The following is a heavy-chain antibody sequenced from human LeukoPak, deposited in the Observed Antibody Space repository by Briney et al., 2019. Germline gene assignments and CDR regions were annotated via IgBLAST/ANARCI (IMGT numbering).Heavy chain of an antibody. D-gene: IGHD2/OR15-2a*01. CDR1: GYTFTDYY. CDR2: INFNSRGT. J-gene: IGHJ3*02. Sequence: ASVKVFCKTSGYTFTDYYMHWVRQAPGQGLEWMGWINFNSRGTNYAQKFQGRVTMTRDTSISTAYMELNRLRSDDTAVYYCAREQRGIDRAFDIWGQGTMVTVSS. V-gene: IGHV1-2*02. CDR3: AREQRGIDRAFDI.